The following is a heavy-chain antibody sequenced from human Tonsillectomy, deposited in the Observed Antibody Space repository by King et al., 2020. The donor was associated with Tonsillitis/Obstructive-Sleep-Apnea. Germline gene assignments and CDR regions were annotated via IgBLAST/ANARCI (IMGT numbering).Heavy chain of an antibody. D-gene: IGHD3-10*01. Sequence: VQLVQSGGGLVKPGGSLRLSCAASVFTFSSYSMSWVRQAPGKGLECVSCINSVSSYIYYADSVEGRLTISRDNAKNSRYLQMNSLRAEDTAVYYCVGDVFYYGSGSYYPDYFDYWGQGTLVTVSP. CDR3: VGDVFYYGSGSYYPDYFDY. J-gene: IGHJ4*02. CDR2: INSVSSYI. V-gene: IGHV3-21*01. CDR1: VFTFSSYS.